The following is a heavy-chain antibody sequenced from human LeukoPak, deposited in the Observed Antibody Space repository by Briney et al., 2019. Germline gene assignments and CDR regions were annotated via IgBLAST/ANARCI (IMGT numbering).Heavy chain of an antibody. Sequence: PSETLSLTCTVSGGSISSGSYYWSWIRQSPGTRLEWIGYMDYSGSTAYNPSLKSRVTISIDTSKKQFSLELSSVTAADTAIYFCARRKRGSGGPFDYWGQGTLVTVSS. CDR1: GGSISSGSYY. CDR2: MDYSGST. J-gene: IGHJ4*02. V-gene: IGHV4-61*01. D-gene: IGHD6-19*01. CDR3: ARRKRGSGGPFDY.